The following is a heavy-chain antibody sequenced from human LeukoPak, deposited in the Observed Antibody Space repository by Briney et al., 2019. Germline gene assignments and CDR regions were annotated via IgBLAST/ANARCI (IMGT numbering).Heavy chain of an antibody. D-gene: IGHD3-22*01. CDR3: ASLYYDSSGYPRGWFDP. J-gene: IGHJ5*02. Sequence: PSETLSLTCTVSGGSISSGDYYWSWIRQPPGKGLEWIGYIYYSGSTYYNPSLKSRVTISVDTSKNQFSLKLSSVTAADTAVYYCASLYYDSSGYPRGWFDPWGQGTLVTVSS. CDR2: IYYSGST. V-gene: IGHV4-30-4*02. CDR1: GGSISSGDYY.